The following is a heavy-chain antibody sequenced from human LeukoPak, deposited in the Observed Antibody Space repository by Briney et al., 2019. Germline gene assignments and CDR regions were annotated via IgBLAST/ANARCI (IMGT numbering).Heavy chain of an antibody. Sequence: SETLSLTCTVSGGSISSYYWSWIRQPAGKGLEWIGRIYTSGSTNYNPSLKSRVTMSVDTSKNQFSLKLSSVTAADTAVYYCASENYGSGSYYFDYWGQGTLVTVSS. J-gene: IGHJ4*02. CDR2: IYTSGST. V-gene: IGHV4-4*07. D-gene: IGHD3-10*01. CDR3: ASENYGSGSYYFDY. CDR1: GGSISSYY.